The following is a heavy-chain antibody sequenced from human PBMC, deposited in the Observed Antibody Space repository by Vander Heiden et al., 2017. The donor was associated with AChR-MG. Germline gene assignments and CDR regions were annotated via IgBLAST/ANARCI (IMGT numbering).Heavy chain of an antibody. D-gene: IGHD2-21*02. V-gene: IGHV5-51*01. CDR1: GYSFPTYW. J-gene: IGHJ5*02. CDR3: ARLVFSDPPDRFDP. Sequence: EVQLEQSGAEVKKPGESLSISCKGSGYSFPTYWIGWVRQRPGKGLEWMGIIYPGDSKTRYNPSFQGQVTISADKSMTTAYLHWSSLKASDTAMYYCARLVFSDPPDRFDPWGQGTLVTVSS. CDR2: IYPGDSKT.